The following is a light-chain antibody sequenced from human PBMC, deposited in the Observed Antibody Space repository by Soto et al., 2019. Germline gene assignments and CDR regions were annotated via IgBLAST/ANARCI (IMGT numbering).Light chain of an antibody. CDR2: KAS. CDR3: QQYNTYWT. V-gene: IGKV1-5*03. CDR1: QSISTW. J-gene: IGKJ1*01. Sequence: DIQMTQSPSTLSASVGDRVTITCRSSQSISTWLAWYQQKPGKAPNLLIYKASSLESGVPSRFSGSGSGTEFTLTISSLKPDDFAADYGQQYNTYWTFGQGTKVDSK.